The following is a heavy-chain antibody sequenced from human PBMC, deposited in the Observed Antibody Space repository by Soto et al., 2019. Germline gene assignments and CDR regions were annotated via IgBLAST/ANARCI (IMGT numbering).Heavy chain of an antibody. CDR2: FDPEDGET. D-gene: IGHD3-9*01. J-gene: IGHJ4*02. CDR3: ATVSLRYFDWLPIPHC. CDR1: GYTLTELS. V-gene: IGHV1-24*01. Sequence: ASVKVSCKVSGYTLTELSMHWVRQAPGKGLEWMGGFDPEDGETIYAQKFQGRVTMTEDTSTDTAYMELSSLRSEDTAVYYCATVSLRYFDWLPIPHCWGQGTLVTVSS.